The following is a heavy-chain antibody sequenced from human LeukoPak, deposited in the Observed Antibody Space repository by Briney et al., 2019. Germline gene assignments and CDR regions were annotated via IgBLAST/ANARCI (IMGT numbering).Heavy chain of an antibody. D-gene: IGHD3-22*01. CDR1: GYSFTSYW. CDR2: IYPGDSDT. Sequence: GESLKISCKGSGYSFTSYWISWVRQMPGKDLEWMGIIYPGDSDTRYSPSFQGQVTISADKSISTAYLQWSSLKASDTAMYYCAKGTYYYDSSGYSHGANFDYWGQGTLVTVSS. CDR3: AKGTYYYDSSGYSHGANFDY. V-gene: IGHV5-51*01. J-gene: IGHJ4*02.